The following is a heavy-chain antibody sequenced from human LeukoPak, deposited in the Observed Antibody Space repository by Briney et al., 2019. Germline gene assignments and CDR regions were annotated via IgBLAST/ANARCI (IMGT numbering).Heavy chain of an antibody. CDR2: IYPGDSDT. CDR3: ARHTSSSTDH. V-gene: IGHV5-51*01. Sequence: PGESLKISFNGSGYRLTSYWIAWVRPMPGKGLEWMGIIYPGDSDTRYSPSFQGQVTISADKSIDTAYLQWNSLKASDTAMYYCARHTSSSTDHWGQGTLVTVSS. CDR1: GYRLTSYW. J-gene: IGHJ4*02.